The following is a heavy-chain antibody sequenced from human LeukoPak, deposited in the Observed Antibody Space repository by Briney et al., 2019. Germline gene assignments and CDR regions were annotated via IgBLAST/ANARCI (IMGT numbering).Heavy chain of an antibody. CDR3: ARVGDGYKFLGEFDY. CDR2: IIPIFGTA. J-gene: IGHJ4*02. CDR1: GGTFSSYA. V-gene: IGHV1-69*13. D-gene: IGHD5-24*01. Sequence: SVKVSCKASGGTFSSYAISWVRQAPGQGLEWMGGIIPIFGTANYAQKFQGRVTITADESTSTAYMELSSLRSEDTAVYYCARVGDGYKFLGEFDYWGQGTLVTVSS.